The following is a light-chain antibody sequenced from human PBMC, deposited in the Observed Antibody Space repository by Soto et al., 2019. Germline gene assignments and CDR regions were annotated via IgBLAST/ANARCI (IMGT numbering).Light chain of an antibody. CDR3: QQYGSQSWP. Sequence: IQVSQSPSTLSGSVGDRVTIPCRASQSISSYLNWYQQTTGKAPTLLIYKASTLKSGVPSRFSGSGSGTDFTLTISRLEPEDFVVYYCQQYGSQSWPFGQGTKVDIK. CDR1: QSISSY. CDR2: KAS. J-gene: IGKJ1*01. V-gene: IGKV1-5*03.